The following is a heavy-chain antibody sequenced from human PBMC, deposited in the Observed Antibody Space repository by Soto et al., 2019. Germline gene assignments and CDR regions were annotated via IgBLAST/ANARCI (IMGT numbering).Heavy chain of an antibody. J-gene: IGHJ4*02. CDR1: GGSISSYF. D-gene: IGHD4-17*01. V-gene: IGHV4-59*01. Sequence: SETLSLTCTVSGGSISSYFWSWIRQPPGKGLEWIGHIYYSGSTNNNPSLQSRATISVDTSKNQFSLKLSTVTAADTAVYYCARVASTVTFEGAFDYWGQGTLVTVAS. CDR2: IYYSGST. CDR3: ARVASTVTFEGAFDY.